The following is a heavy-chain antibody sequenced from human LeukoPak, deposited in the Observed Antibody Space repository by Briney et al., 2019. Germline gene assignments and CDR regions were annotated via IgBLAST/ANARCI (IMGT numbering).Heavy chain of an antibody. Sequence: SETLSLTCTVSGGSINTYYWSWIRQPPGKGLEWIGYRSHSGSTNYNPSLKSRVTISVDTSKDQFSLKLSSVTAADTAVYYCARVRTAWFGEYLGFDYWGQGTLVTVSS. J-gene: IGHJ4*02. CDR3: ARVRTAWFGEYLGFDY. V-gene: IGHV4-59*01. D-gene: IGHD3-10*01. CDR2: RSHSGST. CDR1: GGSINTYY.